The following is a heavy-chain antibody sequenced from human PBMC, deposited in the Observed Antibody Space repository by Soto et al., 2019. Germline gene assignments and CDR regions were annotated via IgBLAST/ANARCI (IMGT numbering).Heavy chain of an antibody. Sequence: PGGSLRLSCAASGFTFSSYAMSWVRQAPGKGLEWVSAISGSGGSTYYADSVKGRFTISRDNSNNTLYLQMNSLSAEDTAVYYCAKDMSSDSSGYYPKWGQGTLVPGAS. CDR2: ISGSGGST. J-gene: IGHJ4*02. D-gene: IGHD3-22*01. CDR3: AKDMSSDSSGYYPK. V-gene: IGHV3-23*01. CDR1: GFTFSSYA.